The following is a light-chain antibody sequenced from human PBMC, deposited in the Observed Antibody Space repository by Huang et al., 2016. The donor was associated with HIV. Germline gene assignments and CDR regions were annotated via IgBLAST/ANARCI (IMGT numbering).Light chain of an antibody. CDR3: QQRKYWPPIT. CDR2: DAS. CDR1: QSVNSY. Sequence: ETVLTQSPATLSLSPGERATLSCRASQSVNSYLAWYQQKPGQNPRLLIYDASNRATGIPARCSGSGSGTDFTLTISSLEPEDFAVYYCQQRKYWPPITFGQGTRLEIK. J-gene: IGKJ5*01. V-gene: IGKV3-11*01.